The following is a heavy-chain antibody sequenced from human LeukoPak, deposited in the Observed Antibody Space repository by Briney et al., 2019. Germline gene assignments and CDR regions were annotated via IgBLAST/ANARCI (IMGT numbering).Heavy chain of an antibody. V-gene: IGHV3-30*14. Sequence: GRSLRLSCAASGFTFSSYAMHWVRQAPGKGLEWVAVISYDGSNRYYADSVKGRFTISRDNSKNTLYLQMNSLRAEDTAVYYCARGPSGYHNTGGQGTLVTVSS. J-gene: IGHJ4*02. CDR1: GFTFSSYA. CDR3: ARGPSGYHNT. CDR2: ISYDGSNR. D-gene: IGHD5-12*01.